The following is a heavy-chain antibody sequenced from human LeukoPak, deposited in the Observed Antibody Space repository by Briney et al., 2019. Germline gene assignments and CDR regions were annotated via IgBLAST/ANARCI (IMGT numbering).Heavy chain of an antibody. CDR1: GFTFGSYA. V-gene: IGHV3-30*04. Sequence: GGSLRLSCAASGFTFGSYAMHWVRQAPGKGLEWVAVISYDGSYKYYADSVKGRFTISRDNAKNTLYLQMNSLRAEDTAVYYCARDFMYNVNCAGCWGQGTLVTVSS. CDR3: ARDFMYNVNCAGC. J-gene: IGHJ4*02. CDR2: ISYDGSYK. D-gene: IGHD1-14*01.